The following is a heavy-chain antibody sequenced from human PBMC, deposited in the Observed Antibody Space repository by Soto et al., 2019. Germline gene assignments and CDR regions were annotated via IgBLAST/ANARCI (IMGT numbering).Heavy chain of an antibody. CDR1: GFSFGDSA. V-gene: IGHV1-58*01. D-gene: IGHD5-12*01. J-gene: IGHJ6*02. CDR3: AVTNLPYRPLTEPTENGMDV. CDR2: IVVVNGNT. Sequence: ELVQSGPEAREPGTSVKVSCRASGFSFGDSAVQWVRQGRGQRLEWIGWIVVVNGNTNYAQKFEGRVTLTRDASTSTSHMEPTSLSSEYTAVYFCAVTNLPYRPLTEPTENGMDVWGQGTTVTVSS.